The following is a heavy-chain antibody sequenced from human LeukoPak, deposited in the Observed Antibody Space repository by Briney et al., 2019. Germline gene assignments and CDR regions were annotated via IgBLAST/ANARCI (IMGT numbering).Heavy chain of an antibody. D-gene: IGHD2-15*01. V-gene: IGHV5-51*01. Sequence: GESLKISCQTSGYNFPKFWIGWVRQMPGKGLEWMGIIYPGDSDTRYSPSFQGQVTISADKSISTAYLQWSSLKASDTAMYYCARHHGGSTGDAFDIWGQGTMVTVSS. CDR2: IYPGDSDT. CDR1: GYNFPKFW. CDR3: ARHHGGSTGDAFDI. J-gene: IGHJ3*02.